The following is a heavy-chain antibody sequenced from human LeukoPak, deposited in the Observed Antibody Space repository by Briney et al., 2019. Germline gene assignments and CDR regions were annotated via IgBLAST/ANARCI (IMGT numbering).Heavy chain of an antibody. D-gene: IGHD1-14*01. CDR3: ARDEGSTYNQLDY. V-gene: IGHV1-2*02. J-gene: IGHJ4*02. CDR2: INGNDGST. CDR1: GYTFDNFY. Sequence: ASVKVSRKASGYTFDNFYIHWVRQAPGQGPEWMGWINGNDGSTNYALKFQGRVTMTRVTAISTVYMDLSGLRPDDTAIYYCARDEGSTYNQLDYWGQGTLVTVSS.